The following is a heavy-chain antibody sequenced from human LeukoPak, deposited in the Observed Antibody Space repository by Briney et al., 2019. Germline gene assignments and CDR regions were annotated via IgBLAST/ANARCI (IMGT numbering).Heavy chain of an antibody. V-gene: IGHV4-59*01. CDR1: GGSISSYY. J-gene: IGHJ6*03. CDR3: ARTAEAHSWRTRYYDYYMDV. D-gene: IGHD6-13*01. CDR2: IYYSGST. Sequence: PSETLSLTCTVSGGSISSYYWSWIRQPPGKGLEWIGYIYYSGSTNYNPSLKSRVTISVDTSKNQFSLKLSSVTAADTAVYYCARTAEAHSWRTRYYDYYMDVWGKGTTVTVSS.